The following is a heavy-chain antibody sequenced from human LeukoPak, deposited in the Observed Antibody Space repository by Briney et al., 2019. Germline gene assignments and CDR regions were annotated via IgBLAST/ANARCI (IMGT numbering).Heavy chain of an antibody. J-gene: IGHJ6*03. CDR1: GGSIRSGDYY. V-gene: IGHV4-30-4*08. D-gene: IGHD3-3*01. Sequence: SQTLSLTCTVSGGSIRSGDYYWSWIRQPPGKGLEWIGYIYYSGSTYYNPSLKSRVTISVDTSKNQFSLKLSSVTAADTAVYYCARGEWSASEYYMDVWGKGTTVTVSS. CDR3: ARGEWSASEYYMDV. CDR2: IYYSGST.